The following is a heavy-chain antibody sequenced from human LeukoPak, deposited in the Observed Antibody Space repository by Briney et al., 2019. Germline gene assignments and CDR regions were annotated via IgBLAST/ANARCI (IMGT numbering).Heavy chain of an antibody. CDR3: AKALSYPYGGTTFDYDY. J-gene: IGHJ4*02. Sequence: GGSLRLSCAASGFIFSTYWMTWVRQAPGKGLEWVANIKQDGGQIYYVDSVKGRFTISRDNARKELYLQMNSLRAEDTAVYYCAKALSYPYGGTTFDYDYWGQGTLVTVSS. V-gene: IGHV3-7*01. CDR2: IKQDGGQI. CDR1: GFIFSTYW. D-gene: IGHD4-23*01.